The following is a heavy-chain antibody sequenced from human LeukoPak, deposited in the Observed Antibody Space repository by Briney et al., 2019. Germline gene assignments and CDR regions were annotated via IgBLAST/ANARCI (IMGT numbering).Heavy chain of an antibody. D-gene: IGHD2-2*01. CDR2: INHSGST. V-gene: IGHV4-34*01. Sequence: SETLSLTCAVYGGSFSGYYWGWIRQPPGKGLEWIGEINHSGSTNYNPSLKSRVTISVDTSKNQFSLKLSSVTAADTAVYYCARPRNKYCSSTSCPWDYWGQGTLVTVSS. CDR3: ARPRNKYCSSTSCPWDY. CDR1: GGSFSGYY. J-gene: IGHJ4*02.